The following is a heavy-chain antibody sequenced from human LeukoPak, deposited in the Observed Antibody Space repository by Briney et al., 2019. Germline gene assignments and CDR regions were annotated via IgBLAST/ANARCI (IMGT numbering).Heavy chain of an antibody. CDR1: GYTFTGYY. D-gene: IGHD3-10*01. J-gene: IGHJ4*02. Sequence: LVASVKVSCKASGYTFTGYYMHWVRQAPGQGLEWMGWINPNSGGTNYAQKFQGRVTMTRDTSISTAYMELSRLRSDDTAVYYCARGRPVNYFGQDYWGQGTLVTVS. CDR3: ARGRPVNYFGQDY. CDR2: INPNSGGT. V-gene: IGHV1-2*03.